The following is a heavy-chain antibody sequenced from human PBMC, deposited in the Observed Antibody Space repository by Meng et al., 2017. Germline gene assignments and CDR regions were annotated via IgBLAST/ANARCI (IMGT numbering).Heavy chain of an antibody. CDR2: ISSSGSTI. D-gene: IGHD3-10*01. J-gene: IGHJ6*02. CDR3: ARCTMVRGVIFYYGMDV. V-gene: IGHV3-48*03. CDR1: GFTFSSYE. Sequence: GESLKISCAASGFTFSSYEMNWVRQAPGKGLEWVSYISSSGSTIYYADSVKGRFTISRDNAKNSLYLQMNSLRAEDTAVYYYARCTMVRGVIFYYGMDVWGQGTTVTVSS.